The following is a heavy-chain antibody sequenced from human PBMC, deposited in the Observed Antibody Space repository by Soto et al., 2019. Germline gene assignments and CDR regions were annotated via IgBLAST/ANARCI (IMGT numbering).Heavy chain of an antibody. Sequence: GGSLRLSCAASGFTFSSYAMSWVRQAPGKGLEWVSAISSSGSYTYYADSVKGRFTISRDNSKNSLYLQMNSLRAEDTAVYYCARDLNDAFDIWGQGTMVTVSS. CDR3: ARDLNDAFDI. CDR2: ISSSGSYT. J-gene: IGHJ3*02. CDR1: GFTFSSYA. V-gene: IGHV3-21*01.